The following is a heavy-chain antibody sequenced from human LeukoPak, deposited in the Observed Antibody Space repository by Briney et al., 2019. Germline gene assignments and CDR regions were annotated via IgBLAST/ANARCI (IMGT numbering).Heavy chain of an antibody. CDR1: AYSFTNYW. J-gene: IGHJ4*02. V-gene: IGHV5-10-1*01. CDR3: ARRYGSGISIDD. D-gene: IGHD3-10*01. CDR2: IVPSDSYT. Sequence: GESLKISCKGSAYSFTNYWISWVRQMPGKGLEWMGRIVPSDSYTNYSPSFQGHVTISVDKSISTAYLQWSSLKASDTAMYYCARRYGSGISIDDWGQGTLVTV.